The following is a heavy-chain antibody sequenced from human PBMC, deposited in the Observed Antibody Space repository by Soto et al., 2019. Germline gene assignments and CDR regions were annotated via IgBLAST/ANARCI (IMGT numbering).Heavy chain of an antibody. D-gene: IGHD7-27*01. V-gene: IGHV4-30-4*01. CDR3: GRGPSGDKVDF. CDR1: GGSFRSVDYF. Sequence: QVQLQESGPGLVNPSQTLSLTCTVSGGSFRSVDYFWHWIRQPPGRGLEWVGHIYAGGTPYINPSLTGRLSISVDTSRTCSLDLTSVTAADTAVYYCGRGPSGDKVDFWGQGALVTVSS. CDR2: IYAGGTP. J-gene: IGHJ4*02.